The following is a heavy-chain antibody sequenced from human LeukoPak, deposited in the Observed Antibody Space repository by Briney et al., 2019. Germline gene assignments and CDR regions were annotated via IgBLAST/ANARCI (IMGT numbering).Heavy chain of an antibody. CDR2: INWNGGST. CDR1: GFTFDDYG. CDR3: ARFVVGYDAFDI. Sequence: GGSLRLSCAASGFTFDDYGMSWVRQAPGKGLEWVSGINWNGGSTGYADSVKGRFTISGDNAKNSLYLQMNSLRAEDTALYYCARFVVGYDAFDIWGQGTMVTVSS. J-gene: IGHJ3*02. V-gene: IGHV3-20*04. D-gene: IGHD2-15*01.